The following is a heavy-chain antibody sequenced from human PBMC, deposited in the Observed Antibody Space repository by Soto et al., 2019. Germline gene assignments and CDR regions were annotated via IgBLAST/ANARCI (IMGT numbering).Heavy chain of an antibody. CDR3: AGDRHSSSSGYFEY. Sequence: QVQLVESGGGVVQPGRSLRLSCAASGFTFSSYGMHWVRQAPGKGLEWVAVIWYDGNDKYYADFVKGRFTISRDNAKNTVSLQMNSLGAEDTAVYYCAGDRHSSSSGYFEYWGQGTLVTVSS. CDR1: GFTFSSYG. D-gene: IGHD6-6*01. CDR2: IWYDGNDK. V-gene: IGHV3-33*01. J-gene: IGHJ4*02.